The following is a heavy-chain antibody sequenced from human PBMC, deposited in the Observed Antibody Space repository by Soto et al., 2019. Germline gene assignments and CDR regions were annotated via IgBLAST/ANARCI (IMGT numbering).Heavy chain of an antibody. J-gene: IGHJ3*02. Sequence: RGESLKISCKGSGYSFTSYWIGWVRQMPGKGLEWMGIIYPGDSDTRYSPSFQGQVTISADKSISTAYLQWSSLKASDTAMYYCARQGVRRRGSYYLSAAFDIWGQGTMVTVSS. CDR3: ARQGVRRRGSYYLSAAFDI. D-gene: IGHD1-26*01. CDR2: IYPGDSDT. V-gene: IGHV5-51*01. CDR1: GYSFTSYW.